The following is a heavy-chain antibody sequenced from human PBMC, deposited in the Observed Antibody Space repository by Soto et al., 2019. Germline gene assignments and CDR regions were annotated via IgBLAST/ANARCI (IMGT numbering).Heavy chain of an antibody. V-gene: IGHV3-30-3*01. CDR1: GFNFNSHT. J-gene: IGHJ4*02. CDR3: ARGLLEVMVPFDH. CDR2: ISPDGSKT. D-gene: IGHD2-8*02. Sequence: QVQLVESGGGVVQPGRSLRLSCAASGFNFNSHTFNWVRQAPGKGLEWVAMISPDGSKTNYADALKGRFTISRDNSNNKVFLQMNSLTTEDSAIYFCARGLLEVMVPFDHWGQGTLVTVS.